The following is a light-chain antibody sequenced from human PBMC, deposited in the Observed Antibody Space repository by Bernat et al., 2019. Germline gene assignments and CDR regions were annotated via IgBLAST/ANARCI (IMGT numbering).Light chain of an antibody. CDR3: SSNSNSNIFIVV. CDR1: SSDIGRYNY. J-gene: IGLJ2*01. V-gene: IGLV2-8*01. Sequence: QSALTQPPSASGSPGQSVTISCTGTSSDIGRYNYVSWYQQYPGKAPKLVIYEVNKRPSGVPDRFSGSKSGSTASRTVSGLQAEDEADYYCSSNSNSNIFIVVFGGGTKLTVL. CDR2: EVN.